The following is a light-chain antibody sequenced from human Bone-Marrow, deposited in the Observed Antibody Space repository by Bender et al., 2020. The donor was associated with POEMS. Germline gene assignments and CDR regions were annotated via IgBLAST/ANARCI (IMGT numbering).Light chain of an antibody. V-gene: IGLV2-8*01. CDR2: EVD. CDR3: TSYSGNWAWV. J-gene: IGLJ3*02. Sequence: QSALTQPPSASGSPGQSVTISCTGTNSDIGTYNYVSWYKQHPGEAPKLVLFEVDKRPSGVPDRFSGSKSGNTASLTVSGLQADDEADYYCTSYSGNWAWVFGGGTKLTVL. CDR1: NSDIGTYNY.